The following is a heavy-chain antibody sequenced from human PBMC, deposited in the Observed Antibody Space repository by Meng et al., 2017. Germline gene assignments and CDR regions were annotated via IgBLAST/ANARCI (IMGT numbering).Heavy chain of an antibody. CDR3: ARVTCCEARPNDY. J-gene: IGHJ4*02. D-gene: IGHD1-20*01. Sequence: ETLSLTCAASGFTFSSYSMNWVRQAPGKGLEWVSSISSSSSYIYYADSVKGRFTISRDNAKNSLYLQMNSLRAEDTAVYYCARVTCCEARPNDYWGQGNLVTVSS. CDR2: ISSSSSYI. V-gene: IGHV3-21*01. CDR1: GFTFSSYS.